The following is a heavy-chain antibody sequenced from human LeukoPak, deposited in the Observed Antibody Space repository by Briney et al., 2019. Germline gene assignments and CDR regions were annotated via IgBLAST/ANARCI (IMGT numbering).Heavy chain of an antibody. CDR3: ARDDNYGIFVNVDY. J-gene: IGHJ4*02. V-gene: IGHV1-3*03. Sequence: ASVKVSCKASGFPFTSYAIHWVRQAPGQRLEWMGWVNADNSNTKYSQEFQGRVTTTRDTSASTAYMDLNSLRSEDTAVYYCARDDNYGIFVNVDYWGQGTLVTVSS. CDR1: GFPFTSYA. D-gene: IGHD4-11*01. CDR2: VNADNSNT.